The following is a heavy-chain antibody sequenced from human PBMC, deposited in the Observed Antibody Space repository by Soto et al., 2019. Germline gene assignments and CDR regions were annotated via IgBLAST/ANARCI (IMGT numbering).Heavy chain of an antibody. CDR1: GGSISSGGYY. Sequence: SETLSLTCTVSGGSISSGGYYWSWIRQHPGKGLEWIGYIYYSGSTYYNPSLKSRFTISVDTFKNQFSLKLSSVTAADTAVFFCATRWADMTTVIQSHGGFDYWGQGTLVTVSS. D-gene: IGHD4-17*01. J-gene: IGHJ4*02. CDR3: ATRWADMTTVIQSHGGFDY. CDR2: IYYSGST. V-gene: IGHV4-31*03.